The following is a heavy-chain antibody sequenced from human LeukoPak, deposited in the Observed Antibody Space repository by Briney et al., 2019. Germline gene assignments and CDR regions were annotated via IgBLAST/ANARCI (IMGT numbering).Heavy chain of an antibody. CDR1: GYTFTDYY. CDR3: ATAGAAAGGYYFDY. Sequence: ASVKVSCKVSGYTFTDYYMHWVQQAPGKGLEWMGLVDPEDGETIYAEKFQGRVTITADTSTDTAYMELSSLRSEDTAVYYYATAGAAAGGYYFDYWGQGTLVTVSS. V-gene: IGHV1-69-2*01. D-gene: IGHD6-13*01. CDR2: VDPEDGET. J-gene: IGHJ4*02.